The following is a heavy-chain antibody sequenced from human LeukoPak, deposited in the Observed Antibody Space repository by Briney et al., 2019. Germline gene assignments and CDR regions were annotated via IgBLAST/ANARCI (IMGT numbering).Heavy chain of an antibody. J-gene: IGHJ5*02. D-gene: IGHD3-3*01. CDR3: AKEPGVVNWFDP. CDR1: GFTVSGDF. CDR2: IYSDGST. V-gene: IGHV3-53*01. Sequence: GGSLRLSCAASGFTVSGDFMSWVRQAPGKGLEWVSVIYSDGSTYYADSVKGRFTISRDNSKNTLYLQMNSLRAEDTAVYYCAKEPGVVNWFDPWGQGTLVTVSS.